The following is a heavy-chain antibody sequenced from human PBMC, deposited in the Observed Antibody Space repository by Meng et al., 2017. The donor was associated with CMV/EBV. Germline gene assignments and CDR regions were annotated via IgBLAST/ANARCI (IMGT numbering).Heavy chain of an antibody. V-gene: IGHV1-46*01. CDR2: INPSGGRT. CDR3: ALAEYSSSLFDY. CDR1: GYTSTRYY. D-gene: IGHD6-13*01. Sequence: QVQLVQLGGAVKTPRASVMVSCKASGYTSTRYYMHWVRQAPGHGLEWMGIINPSGGRTSYAQKFLGRVTMTRDTSTSTVYMALSSLRSEDTAVYYCALAEYSSSLFDYWGQGTLVTVSS. J-gene: IGHJ4*02.